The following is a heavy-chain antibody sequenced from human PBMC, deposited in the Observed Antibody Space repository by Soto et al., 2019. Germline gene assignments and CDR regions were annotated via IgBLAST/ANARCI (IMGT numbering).Heavy chain of an antibody. V-gene: IGHV3-33*01. CDR2: IWYDGSNK. CDR3: ARGPSIFGVVIPFDY. Sequence: QVQLVESGGGVVQPGRSLRLSCAASGFTLSSYGMHWVRQAPGKGLEWVAVIWYDGSNKYYADSVKGRFTISRDNSKNTLYLQMNSLRAEDTAVYYCARGPSIFGVVIPFDYWGQGTLVTVSS. D-gene: IGHD3-3*01. CDR1: GFTLSSYG. J-gene: IGHJ4*02.